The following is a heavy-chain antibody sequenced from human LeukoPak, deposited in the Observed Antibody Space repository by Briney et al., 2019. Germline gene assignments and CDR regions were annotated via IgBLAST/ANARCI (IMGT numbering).Heavy chain of an antibody. CDR1: GGSISSYY. D-gene: IGHD5-24*01. Sequence: PSETLSLTCTVSGGSISSYYWSWIRQPPGKGLEWIGYIYYSGSTNYNPSLKSRVTISVDTSKNQFSLKLSSVTAADTAVYYCASGRDGYNNHFDYWGQGTLVTVSS. V-gene: IGHV4-59*08. CDR2: IYYSGST. CDR3: ASGRDGYNNHFDY. J-gene: IGHJ4*02.